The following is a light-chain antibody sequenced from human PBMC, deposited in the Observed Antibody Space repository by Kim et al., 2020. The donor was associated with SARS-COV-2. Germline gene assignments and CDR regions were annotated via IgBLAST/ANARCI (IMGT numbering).Light chain of an antibody. J-gene: IGLJ1*01. CDR1: DSNIGAGYD. CDR3: QSYDNSLNVYFV. V-gene: IGLV1-40*01. CDR2: SNN. Sequence: VTISCTGSDSNIGAGYDVNWYQHLPGLAPRVGMSSNNNRPSGVPDRFSGSRSGTSASLAITGLQPEDEADYYSQSYDNSLNVYFVFGTGTKVTVL.